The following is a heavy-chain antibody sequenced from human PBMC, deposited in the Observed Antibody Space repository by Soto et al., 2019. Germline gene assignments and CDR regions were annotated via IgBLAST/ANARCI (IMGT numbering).Heavy chain of an antibody. D-gene: IGHD2-15*01. V-gene: IGHV1-18*01. Sequence: QVQLVQSGAEVKKPGASVKVSCKASGYTFTTYGITWVRQAPGQGLEWVGWISAHDGHTSYAQKLQDRVTMTTDTSTSTAFMDLRSLRSDDSAVYYCARGQGQYCSGGNCYANYYYSGMDVWGQGTTVTVSS. CDR2: ISAHDGHT. CDR1: GYTFTTYG. J-gene: IGHJ6*02. CDR3: ARGQGQYCSGGNCYANYYYSGMDV.